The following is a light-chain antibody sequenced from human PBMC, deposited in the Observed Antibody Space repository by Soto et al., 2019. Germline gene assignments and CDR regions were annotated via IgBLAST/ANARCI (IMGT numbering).Light chain of an antibody. Sequence: DIVMTQSQRALPITPLKAASISFSSSQVLLHSNGYNYLDWYLQKPGQSPQLLIYKASTLKSGVPSRFSGSGSGTDFTLTISSLQPEDVATYYCQQYNSASWTFGQGTMVDI. CDR1: QVLLHSNGYNY. CDR3: QQYNSASWT. CDR2: KAS. J-gene: IGKJ1*01. V-gene: IGKV2-28*01.